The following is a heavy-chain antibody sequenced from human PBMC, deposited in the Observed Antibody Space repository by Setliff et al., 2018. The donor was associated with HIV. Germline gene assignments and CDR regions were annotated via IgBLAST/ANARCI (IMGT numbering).Heavy chain of an antibody. J-gene: IGHJ4*02. V-gene: IGHV3-72*01. CDR3: VAFLMGRAY. D-gene: IGHD3-10*01. Sequence: PGGSLRLSCAASGFTFSNAWMNWVRQAPGKGLEWVGHTKNNANTYLIQYAVSVKGRFIISRDCSENSLYLQMSSLKTEDTAVYYCVAFLMGRAYWGQGTPVTVSS. CDR2: TKNNANTYLI. CDR1: GFTFSNAW.